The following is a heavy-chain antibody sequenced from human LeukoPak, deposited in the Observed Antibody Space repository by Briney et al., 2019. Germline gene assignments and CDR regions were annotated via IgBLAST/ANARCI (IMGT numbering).Heavy chain of an antibody. J-gene: IGHJ1*01. Sequence: SETLSLTCTVSGGSISSYYWSWIRQPPGKGLEWIGYIHYSGSTNYNPSLKSRVTISVDTSKNQFSLKLSSVTAADTAVYYCAGLKYYYDSSGYRAEYFQHWGQGTLVTVSS. V-gene: IGHV4-59*01. CDR3: AGLKYYYDSSGYRAEYFQH. D-gene: IGHD3-22*01. CDR2: IHYSGST. CDR1: GGSISSYY.